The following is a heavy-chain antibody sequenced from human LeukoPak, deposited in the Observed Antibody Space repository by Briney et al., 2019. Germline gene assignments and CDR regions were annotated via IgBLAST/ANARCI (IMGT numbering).Heavy chain of an antibody. CDR2: INYSGST. D-gene: IGHD3-10*01. CDR1: GGSISSKH. Sequence: SETLSLTCIVSGGSISSKHWSRVRQSPGKGLEWIGYINYSGSTKSNPSLKSRVTILVDTSKNQFSLKLTSVTAADTAVYYCARQHNYYGSGSYYNADWFDPWGQGTLVTVSS. V-gene: IGHV4-59*08. J-gene: IGHJ5*02. CDR3: ARQHNYYGSGSYYNADWFDP.